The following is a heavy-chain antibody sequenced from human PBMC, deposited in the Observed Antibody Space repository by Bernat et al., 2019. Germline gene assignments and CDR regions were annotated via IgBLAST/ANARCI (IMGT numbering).Heavy chain of an antibody. Sequence: VQLVESGGGLVKPGGSLRLSCAASAFTFSTYYFNWVRQAPGKGLEWVSYISSSGSYIYYAASVKGRFTISRDKAKNSLYLQINSLRAEDTAVYYWTREERWISYWGQGTLVTVSS. D-gene: IGHD5-12*01. CDR2: ISSSGSYI. J-gene: IGHJ4*02. CDR3: TREERWISY. CDR1: AFTFSTYY. V-gene: IGHV3-21*05.